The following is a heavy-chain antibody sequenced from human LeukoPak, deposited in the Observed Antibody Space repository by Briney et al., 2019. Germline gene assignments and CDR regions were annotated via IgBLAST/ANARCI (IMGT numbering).Heavy chain of an antibody. D-gene: IGHD2-8*01. CDR1: GFTFSSYA. CDR3: AKDLRNRYCTNGVCYGQFDY. Sequence: GGSLRLSCAASGFTFSSYAMSWVRQAPGKGLEWVSAISGSGGSTYYADSVKGRFTIPRDNSKNTLYLQMNSLRAEDTAVYYCAKDLRNRYCTNGVCYGQFDYWGQGTLVTVSS. CDR2: ISGSGGST. J-gene: IGHJ4*02. V-gene: IGHV3-23*01.